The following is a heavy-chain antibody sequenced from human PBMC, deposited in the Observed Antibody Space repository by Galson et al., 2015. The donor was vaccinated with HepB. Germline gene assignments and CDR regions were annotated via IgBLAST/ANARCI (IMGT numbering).Heavy chain of an antibody. Sequence: SLRLSCAASGFTFSSYGMHWVRQAPGKGLEWVAVISYDGSNKYYADSVKGRFTISRDNSKNTLYLQMNSLRAEDTAVYYCAKELTIFHAYYYYGMDVWGQGTTVTVSS. CDR1: GFTFSSYG. V-gene: IGHV3-30*18. J-gene: IGHJ6*02. CDR2: ISYDGSNK. CDR3: AKELTIFHAYYYYGMDV. D-gene: IGHD3-9*01.